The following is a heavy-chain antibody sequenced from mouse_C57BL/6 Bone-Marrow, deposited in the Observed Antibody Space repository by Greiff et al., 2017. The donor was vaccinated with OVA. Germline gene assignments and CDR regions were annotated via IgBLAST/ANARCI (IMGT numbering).Heavy chain of an antibody. Sequence: EVKLVESGGGLVKPGGSLKLSCAASGFTFSDYGMHWVRQAPEKGLEWVAYISSGSSTIYYADTVKGRFTISRDNAKNTLFLQMTSLRSEDTAMYDCARNWAPWFAYWGQGTLVTVSA. CDR2: ISSGSSTI. CDR3: ARNWAPWFAY. J-gene: IGHJ3*01. V-gene: IGHV5-17*01. D-gene: IGHD4-1*01. CDR1: GFTFSDYG.